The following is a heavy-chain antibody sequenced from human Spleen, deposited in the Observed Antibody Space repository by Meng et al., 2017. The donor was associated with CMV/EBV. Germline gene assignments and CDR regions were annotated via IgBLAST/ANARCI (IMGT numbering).Heavy chain of an antibody. CDR3: ARAPAPTYCSSVSCYYNWFDP. J-gene: IGHJ5*02. CDR2: IDPSDGST. V-gene: IGHV1-46*01. D-gene: IGHD2-2*01. Sequence: IHWVRQAPGQGLEWMGIIDPSDGSTTYAQKFQGRFTMTRDTSTNTVYMELSSLRSEDTAVYYCARAPAPTYCSSVSCYYNWFDPWGQGTLVTVSS.